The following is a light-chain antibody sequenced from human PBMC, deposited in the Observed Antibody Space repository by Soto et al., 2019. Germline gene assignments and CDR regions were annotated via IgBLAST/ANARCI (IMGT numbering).Light chain of an antibody. CDR3: QHFNKWPNMPA. CDR1: QAVGSN. CDR2: DAS. J-gene: IGKJ4*01. Sequence: IVLTQSPATLSVSPGERATLSCRASQAVGSNLAWYQQRPGQAPRLLIYDASTRATGIPHRFSGGGSGTDFTLTISSLQSDDLAVYYCQHFNKWPNMPAFGGGTKLAIK. V-gene: IGKV3-15*01.